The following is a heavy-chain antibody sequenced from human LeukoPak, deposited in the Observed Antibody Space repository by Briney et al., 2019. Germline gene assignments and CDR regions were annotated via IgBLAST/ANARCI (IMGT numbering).Heavy chain of an antibody. D-gene: IGHD2-15*01. CDR2: ISSSSSYI. Sequence: GGSLRLSCAASGFTFSSYSMTWVRQAPGKGLEWVSSISSSSSYIYYADSVKGRFTISRDNAKNSLYLQMNSLRAEDTAVYYCARASVLEVVPLRPFDYWGQGTLVTVSS. CDR3: ARASVLEVVPLRPFDY. J-gene: IGHJ4*02. CDR1: GFTFSSYS. V-gene: IGHV3-21*01.